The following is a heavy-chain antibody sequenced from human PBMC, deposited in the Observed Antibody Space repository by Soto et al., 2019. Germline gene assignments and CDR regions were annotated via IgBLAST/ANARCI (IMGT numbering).Heavy chain of an antibody. V-gene: IGHV1-18*01. D-gene: IGHD3-16*02. Sequence: QVQLVQSGAEVKKPGASVKVSCKASGYTFNSYGINWVRQVPGQGLEWVGWVSAYNGKTNYAQKLQGRVTMTPVTAASTAYMDLRSLRSDDTAVYYCARTLVNYDYIWGNYRNAEIDHWGQGTLVTVSS. CDR1: GYTFNSYG. CDR3: ARTLVNYDYIWGNYRNAEIDH. J-gene: IGHJ4*02. CDR2: VSAYNGKT.